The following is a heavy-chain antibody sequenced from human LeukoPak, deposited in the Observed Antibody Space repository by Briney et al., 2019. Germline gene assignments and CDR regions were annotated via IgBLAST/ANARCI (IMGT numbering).Heavy chain of an antibody. J-gene: IGHJ4*02. CDR1: GCTFTSYY. D-gene: IGHD3-3*01. CDR2: INPSGGST. CDR3: ARQGITIFGVVREFDY. V-gene: IGHV1-46*01. Sequence: ASVKVSCKASGCTFTSYYMHWMRQAPGQGLEWMGIINPSGGSTSYAQKFQGRVTMTRDMSTSTVYMELSSLRSEDTAVYYCARQGITIFGVVREFDYWGQGTLVTVSS.